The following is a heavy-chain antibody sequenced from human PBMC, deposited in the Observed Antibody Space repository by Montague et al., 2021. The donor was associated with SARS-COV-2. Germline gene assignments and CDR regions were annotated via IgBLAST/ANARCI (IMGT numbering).Heavy chain of an antibody. J-gene: IGHJ4*02. D-gene: IGHD2-15*01. Sequence: SSYSGGITNYVDSVRGRFTVSRDFAKNSLYLQMNSLRAEDTAVYYCVREGSGWFFDYWGQGALVTVSS. CDR2: SSYSGGIT. V-gene: IGHV3-48*03. CDR3: VREGSGWFFDY.